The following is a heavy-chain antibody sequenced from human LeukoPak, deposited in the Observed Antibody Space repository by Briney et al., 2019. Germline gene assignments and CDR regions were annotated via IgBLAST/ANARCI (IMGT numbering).Heavy chain of an antibody. D-gene: IGHD3-10*01. V-gene: IGHV4-39*07. J-gene: IGHJ4*02. CDR2: IYYSGST. Sequence: ASETLSLTCTVSGGSISSSSYYWGWIRQPPGKGLEWIGSIYYSGSTYYNPSLKSRVTISVDRSKNQFSLKLSSVTAADTAVYYCAREGYYGSGYPFDYWGQGTLVTVSS. CDR1: GGSISSSSYY. CDR3: AREGYYGSGYPFDY.